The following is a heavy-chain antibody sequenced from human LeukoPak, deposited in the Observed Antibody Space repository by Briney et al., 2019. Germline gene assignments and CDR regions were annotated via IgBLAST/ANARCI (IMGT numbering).Heavy chain of an antibody. CDR2: INHSKST. D-gene: IGHD2-15*01. CDR1: GGSFSGYY. J-gene: IGHJ4*02. Sequence: SETLSLTCAVYGGSFSGYYWSWIRQPPGKGLEWIGEINHSKSTNYNPPLKSRVTISVDTSKNQFSLKLSSVTAADTAVYYCARRYCSGGSCYTLDYWGQGTLVTVSS. CDR3: ARRYCSGGSCYTLDY. V-gene: IGHV4-34*01.